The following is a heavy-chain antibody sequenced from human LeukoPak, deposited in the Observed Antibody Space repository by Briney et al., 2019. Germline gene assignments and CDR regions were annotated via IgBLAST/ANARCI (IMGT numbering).Heavy chain of an antibody. D-gene: IGHD3-10*01. CDR1: RFTFRDYA. Sequence: GGSLRLSCSASRFTFRDYAMHWVRQVPGKGLEWVSGISWNGGTIGYADSVKGRFTISRDNGKNSLYLQMNSLRAEDTAVYYCARVEVGYWGQGTLVTVSS. J-gene: IGHJ4*02. CDR3: ARVEVGY. CDR2: ISWNGGTI. V-gene: IGHV3-9*01.